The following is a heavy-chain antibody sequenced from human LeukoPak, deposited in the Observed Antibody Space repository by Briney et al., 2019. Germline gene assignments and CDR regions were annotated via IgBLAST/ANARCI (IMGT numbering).Heavy chain of an antibody. D-gene: IGHD3-10*01. CDR1: GYTFTSYG. CDR2: ISAYNGNT. J-gene: IGHJ4*02. CDR3: ARDRSTYYYGSGSYSSLGY. Sequence: ASVKVSCKASGYTFTSYGISWVRQAPGQGLEWMGWISAYNGNTNYAQKLQGRVTMTTDTSTSTAYMELRSLRSDDTAVYYCARDRSTYYYGSGSYSSLGYWGQGTLVTVSS. V-gene: IGHV1-18*01.